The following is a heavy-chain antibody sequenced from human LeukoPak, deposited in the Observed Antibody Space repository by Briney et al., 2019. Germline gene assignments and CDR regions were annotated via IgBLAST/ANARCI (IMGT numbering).Heavy chain of an antibody. D-gene: IGHD6-13*01. Sequence: SETLSLTCAVYGGSFSGYYWSWIRQPPGKGLEWIGEINHSGSTNYNPSLKSRVTISVDTSKNQFSLKLNSVTAADTAVYYCARAAAAAFDIWGQGTMVTVSS. CDR1: GGSFSGYY. V-gene: IGHV4-34*01. CDR2: INHSGST. J-gene: IGHJ3*02. CDR3: ARAAAAAFDI.